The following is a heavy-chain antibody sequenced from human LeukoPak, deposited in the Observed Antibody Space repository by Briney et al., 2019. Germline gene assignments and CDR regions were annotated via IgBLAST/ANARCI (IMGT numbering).Heavy chain of an antibody. CDR3: ARATDSNGWLFDY. V-gene: IGHV4-59*01. CDR1: GGSISSYY. J-gene: IGHJ4*02. D-gene: IGHD6-19*01. Sequence: SETLSLTCTVSGGSISSYYWSWSRQPPGKGLEWIGYINYSGSTNYNPSLKSRVTITVDTSRNQFSLKLTSVTAADTAVYYCARATDSNGWLFDYWGQGTLVTVSS. CDR2: INYSGST.